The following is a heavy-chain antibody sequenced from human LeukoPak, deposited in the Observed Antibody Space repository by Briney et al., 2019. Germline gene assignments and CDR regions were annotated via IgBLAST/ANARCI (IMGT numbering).Heavy chain of an antibody. CDR1: GGTFSSYA. CDR3: ASTRDYYGSGSYYSY. J-gene: IGHJ4*02. Sequence: GSSVNVSCKASGGTFSSYAISWVRQAPGQGLEWMGRIIPILGIANYAQKFQGRVTITADKSTSTAYMELSSLRSEDTAVYYCASTRDYYGSGSYYSYWGQGTLVTVSS. CDR2: IIPILGIA. D-gene: IGHD3-10*01. V-gene: IGHV1-69*04.